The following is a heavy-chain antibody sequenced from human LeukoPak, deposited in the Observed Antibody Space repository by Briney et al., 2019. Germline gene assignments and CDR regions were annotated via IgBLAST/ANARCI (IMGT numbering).Heavy chain of an antibody. D-gene: IGHD3-22*01. V-gene: IGHV3-30-3*01. Sequence: GGSLRLSCAATGFTFSSYAMHWVRQAPGKGLEWVAVISYDGSNKYYADSVKGRFTISRDNSKNTLYLQMNSLRAEDTAVYYCARDVNYYDSSALGGYYGMDVWGQGTTVTVSS. CDR2: ISYDGSNK. CDR1: GFTFSSYA. J-gene: IGHJ6*02. CDR3: ARDVNYYDSSALGGYYGMDV.